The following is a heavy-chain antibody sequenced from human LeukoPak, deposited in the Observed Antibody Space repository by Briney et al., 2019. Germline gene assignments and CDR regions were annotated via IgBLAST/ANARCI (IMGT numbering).Heavy chain of an antibody. J-gene: IGHJ5*02. V-gene: IGHV4-59*02. CDR1: GGSVSNHF. CDR2: VSYMGTT. D-gene: IGHD6-19*01. CDR3: ARVGTGAVAGKRWFDP. Sequence: SETLSLTCTVSGGSVSNHFWTWIRQPPGKGPEWIGYVSYMGTTNSNPSLRSRVTISIDPSKNQFSLKLSSVTAADTAVYYCARVGTGAVAGKRWFDPWGQGTLVTVSS.